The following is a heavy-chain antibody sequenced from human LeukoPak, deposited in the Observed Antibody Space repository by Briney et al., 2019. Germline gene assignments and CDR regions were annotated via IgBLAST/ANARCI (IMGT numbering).Heavy chain of an antibody. V-gene: IGHV4-59*01. J-gene: IGHJ6*02. CDR1: GGFISTYY. CDR2: IYYSGTT. D-gene: IGHD5-18*01. CDR3: ARVTADTAMVGGYNYYYGMDV. Sequence: PSETLSLTCTVSGGFISTYYWSWIRQPPGKGLEWIGYIYYSGTTKYNPSLKSRVTISVDTSKNQFSLNLSSVTAADTALYYCARVTADTAMVGGYNYYYGMDVWGQGTTVTVSS.